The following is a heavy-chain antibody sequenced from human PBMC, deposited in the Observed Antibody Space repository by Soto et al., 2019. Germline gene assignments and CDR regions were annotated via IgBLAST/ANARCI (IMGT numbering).Heavy chain of an antibody. CDR2: IDWDDDK. Sequence: SGPTLVNPTQTLTLSCTFSGFSLSTSGMCVSWIRQPPGKALEWLARIDWDDDKYYSTSLKTRLTISKDTSKNQVVLTMTNMDPVDTATYYCARNRIGGSGSYPLDPWGQGTLVTVS. J-gene: IGHJ5*02. CDR1: GFSLSTSGMC. CDR3: ARNRIGGSGSYPLDP. D-gene: IGHD3-10*01. V-gene: IGHV2-70*11.